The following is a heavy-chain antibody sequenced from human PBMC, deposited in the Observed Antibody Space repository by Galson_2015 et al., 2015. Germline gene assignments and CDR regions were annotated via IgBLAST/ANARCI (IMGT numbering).Heavy chain of an antibody. V-gene: IGHV1-18*01. CDR3: ARNDDVWRPGPNVRRGFWFDP. CDR2: ISTYNGNT. J-gene: IGHJ5*02. D-gene: IGHD3-3*01. Sequence: SVKVSCKASGYTFTSYGISWVRQAPGQGLEWMGWISTYNGNTNYAQKLQGRVTMTTDTSTSTAYMELRSLRSDDTAVYYCARNDDVWRPGPNVRRGFWFDPWGQGTLVTVSS. CDR1: GYTFTSYG.